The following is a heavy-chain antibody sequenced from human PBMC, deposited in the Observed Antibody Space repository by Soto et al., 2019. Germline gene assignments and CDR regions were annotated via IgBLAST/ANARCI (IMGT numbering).Heavy chain of an antibody. D-gene: IGHD3-22*01. Sequence: ASVKVSCKASGYTFTSYAMHWVRQAPGQRLEWIGWINVGSGNTNYAQKFQERVTITRDTSASTAYMELSSLRSEDTAVYYCAAEGTYYDSSGYSQVDYWGQGTLVTVSS. V-gene: IGHV1-3*01. CDR2: INVGSGNT. CDR3: AAEGTYYDSSGYSQVDY. J-gene: IGHJ4*02. CDR1: GYTFTSYA.